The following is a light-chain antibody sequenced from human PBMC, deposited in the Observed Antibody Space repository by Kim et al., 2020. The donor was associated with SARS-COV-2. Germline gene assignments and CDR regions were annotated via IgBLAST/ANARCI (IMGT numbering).Light chain of an antibody. CDR1: QSISSW. J-gene: IGKJ1*01. V-gene: IGKV1-5*03. CDR3: QQYKA. CDR2: KAS. Sequence: SPLSASVGDRVTITCRAGQSISSWLAWYQQKPGKAPKLLIYKASSLESGVPSRFSGSGSGTEFTLTISSLQPDDFATYYCQQYKAFGQGTKVEIK.